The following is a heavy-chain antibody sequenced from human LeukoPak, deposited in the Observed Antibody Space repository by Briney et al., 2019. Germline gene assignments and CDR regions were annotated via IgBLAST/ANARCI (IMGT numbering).Heavy chain of an antibody. CDR1: GFTFSDYY. CDR3: AGNALIYSDGNAYLHN. Sequence: PGGSLRLSCAASGFTFSDYYMNWIRQTPGKGLEWISYISSSGTTIYYADSVKGRFTIPRHNAKNSLYLQMNTLRAEDTAVYYCAGNALIYSDGNAYLHNWGQGTLVTVSS. CDR2: ISSSGTTI. V-gene: IGHV3-11*01. J-gene: IGHJ4*02. D-gene: IGHD3-22*01.